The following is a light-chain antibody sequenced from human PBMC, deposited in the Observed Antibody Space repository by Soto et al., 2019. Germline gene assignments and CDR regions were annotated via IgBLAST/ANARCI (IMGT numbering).Light chain of an antibody. CDR2: DAT. J-gene: IGKJ1*01. CDR3: QQYGSTPWT. Sequence: TLSFSSGETATLSCGASQRVSNNFLGWYQQKPGLPPRLLIYDATSRANGIPERFSGRGSGTHFTLTISRLEPEDFAVYYCQQYGSTPWTVGRGNKVDIK. V-gene: IGKV3D-20*01. CDR1: QRVSNNF.